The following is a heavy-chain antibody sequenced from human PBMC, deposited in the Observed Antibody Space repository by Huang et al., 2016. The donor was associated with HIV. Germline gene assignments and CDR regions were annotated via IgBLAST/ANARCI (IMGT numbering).Heavy chain of an antibody. V-gene: IGHV5-51*01. CDR1: GYSFTSYW. CDR3: ARLFDYGDTFDY. J-gene: IGHJ4*02. D-gene: IGHD4-17*01. CDR2: IYPGDSDT. Sequence: EVQLVQSGAEVKKPGESLKISCKGFGYSFTSYWIGWVRQMPGKGLEWVGIIYPGDSDTRYSPAFRGHVTISADKSVSTAYLQWSDLKASDTAMYYCARLFDYGDTFDYWGQGTLVTVSS.